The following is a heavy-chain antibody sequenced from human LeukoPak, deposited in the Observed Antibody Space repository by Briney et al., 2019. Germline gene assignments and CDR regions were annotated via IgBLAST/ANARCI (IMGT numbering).Heavy chain of an antibody. J-gene: IGHJ3*01. CDR2: IKQDGSET. CDR1: GFTFTNYW. D-gene: IGHD6-13*01. CDR3: VRGGSWYAAFDF. V-gene: IGHV3-7*04. Sequence: GGSLRLSCEASGFTFTNYWMTWVRQAPGKGLEWVANIKQDGSETYYVDSVKGRFTISRDNTKNSLYLQMNSLRAEDTAVYYCVRGGSWYAAFDFWGQGTVVPVSS.